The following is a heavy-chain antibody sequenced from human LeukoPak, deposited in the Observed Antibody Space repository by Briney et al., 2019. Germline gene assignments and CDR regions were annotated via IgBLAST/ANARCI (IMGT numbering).Heavy chain of an antibody. V-gene: IGHV4-59*01. CDR2: IYYIGST. J-gene: IGHJ4*02. CDR1: GGSISSYY. D-gene: IGHD6-13*01. Sequence: SETLSLTCTVSGGSISSYYWSWIRQPPGKGLEWIGYIYYIGSTNYNPSLKSRVPISVDTSKTQFSLKVSSVTAADTAVYYCARVAAVGNSKYFDYWGQGTLVTVSS. CDR3: ARVAAVGNSKYFDY.